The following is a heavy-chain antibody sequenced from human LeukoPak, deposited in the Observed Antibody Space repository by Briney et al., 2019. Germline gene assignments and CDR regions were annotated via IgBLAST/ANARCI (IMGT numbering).Heavy chain of an antibody. CDR1: GGSISSYY. CDR3: ARGKVELNWFDP. D-gene: IGHD1-26*01. J-gene: IGHJ5*02. CDR2: IYYSGST. Sequence: PSETLSLTCTVSGGSISSYYWSWIRQPPGKGLEWIGYIYYSGSTNYNPSLKSRVTISVDTSKNQFSLKPSSVTAADTAVYYCARGKVELNWFDPWGQGTLVTVSS. V-gene: IGHV4-59*01.